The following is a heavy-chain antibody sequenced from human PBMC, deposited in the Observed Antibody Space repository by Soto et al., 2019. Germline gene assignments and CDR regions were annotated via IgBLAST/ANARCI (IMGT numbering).Heavy chain of an antibody. CDR3: AILTYYYGSGSYRPNWFDP. D-gene: IGHD3-10*01. J-gene: IGHJ5*02. Sequence: QVQLVQSGAEVKKPGSSVKVSCKASGGTFSSYAISWVRQAPGQGLEWMGGIIPIFGTANYEQKLQGRVTITADESTSTAYMELSSLRSEDTALYYCAILTYYYGSGSYRPNWFDPWGQGTLVTVSS. V-gene: IGHV1-69*12. CDR1: GGTFSSYA. CDR2: IIPIFGTA.